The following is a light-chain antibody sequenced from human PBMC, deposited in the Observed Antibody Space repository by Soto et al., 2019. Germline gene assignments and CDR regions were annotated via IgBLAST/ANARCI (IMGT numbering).Light chain of an antibody. V-gene: IGKV3-20*01. Sequence: SVLTQSPGTLSLSPGERATLSCRASQSVSNRYFAWYQQKPGQAPRLLIYGISSRATGIPDRFSGSGSGTDFTLTISRLEPEDFVVYYCQQYSTLPHTLGQVTKLEVK. J-gene: IGKJ2*01. CDR2: GIS. CDR1: QSVSNRY. CDR3: QQYSTLPHT.